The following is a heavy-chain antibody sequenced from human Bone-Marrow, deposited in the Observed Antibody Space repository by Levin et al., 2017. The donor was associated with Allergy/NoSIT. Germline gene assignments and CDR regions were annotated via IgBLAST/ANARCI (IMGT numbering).Heavy chain of an antibody. J-gene: IGHJ6*02. D-gene: IGHD3-10*01. CDR2: INPNSGGT. Sequence: ASVKVSCKASGYTFTGYYIHWVRQAPGQGLEWMGRINPNSGGTHFAQKFQGRVTMTRDTSITTAYMEMSSLRSDDTAVYYCAREGNQNGMDGWGQGTTVTVSS. CDR3: AREGNQNGMDG. V-gene: IGHV1-2*06. CDR1: GYTFTGYY.